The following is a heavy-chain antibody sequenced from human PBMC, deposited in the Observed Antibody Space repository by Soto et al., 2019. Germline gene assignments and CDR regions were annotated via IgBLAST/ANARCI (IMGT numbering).Heavy chain of an antibody. CDR1: GFTFDDYG. D-gene: IGHD6-6*01. CDR3: ARGPQFLYSSSSWAEDYYYYMDV. V-gene: IGHV3-20*01. J-gene: IGHJ6*03. Sequence: PGGSLRLSCAASGFTFDDYGMSWVRQAPGKGLEWVSGINWNGGSTGYADSVKGRFTISRDNAKNSLYLQMNSLRAEDTALYHCARGPQFLYSSSSWAEDYYYYMDVWGKGTTVTVSS. CDR2: INWNGGST.